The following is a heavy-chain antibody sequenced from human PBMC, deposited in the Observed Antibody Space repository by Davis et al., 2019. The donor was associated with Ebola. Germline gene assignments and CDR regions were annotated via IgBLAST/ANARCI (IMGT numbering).Heavy chain of an antibody. CDR2: ISGHNAKV. CDR3: AGGTHDYFDY. Sequence: ASVKVSCKASGYSFSSLGLNWVRQAPGQGLEWMGWISGHNAKVLSAERFQDRVTMTTDTSTNTVYMEMRGLRSEDTAVYYGAGGTHDYFDYWGQGTLVTVSS. D-gene: IGHD3-16*01. CDR1: GYSFSSLG. V-gene: IGHV1-18*01. J-gene: IGHJ4*02.